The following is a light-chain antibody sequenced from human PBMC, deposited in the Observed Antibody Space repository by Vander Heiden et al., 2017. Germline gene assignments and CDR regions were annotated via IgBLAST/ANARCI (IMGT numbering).Light chain of an antibody. CDR1: QSVSSSY. Sequence: EIVMTQSPATLSLSPGERATLSCRASQSVSSSYLSWYQQKPGPAPRLLIYGASTRATGIPARFSGSGSGTDFTLTISSLQPEDFAVYYCQQDYTLPLGFGGGTKVEIK. CDR2: GAS. V-gene: IGKV3D-7*01. J-gene: IGKJ4*01. CDR3: QQDYTLPLG.